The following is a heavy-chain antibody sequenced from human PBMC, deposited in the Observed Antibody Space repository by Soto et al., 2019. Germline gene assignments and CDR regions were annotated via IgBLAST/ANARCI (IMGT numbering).Heavy chain of an antibody. V-gene: IGHV3-30*18. J-gene: IGHJ4*02. CDR2: ISYDGSDK. CDR3: AKDHDDHTDFFDY. Sequence: QVQLVESGGGVVQPGRSLRLSCAASGFTFSGHGMHWVRQAPGKGPEWVAVISYDGSDKYYTDSVKGRFTISRDNSKNTLYLQMNSLRVEDTAVYYCAKDHDDHTDFFDYWGQGTLVTVSS. CDR1: GFTFSGHG. D-gene: IGHD3-3*01.